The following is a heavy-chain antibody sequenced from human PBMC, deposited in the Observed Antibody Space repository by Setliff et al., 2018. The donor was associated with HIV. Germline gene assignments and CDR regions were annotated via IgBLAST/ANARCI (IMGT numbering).Heavy chain of an antibody. CDR1: GGSISSRNW. J-gene: IGHJ6*03. D-gene: IGHD6-25*01. CDR2: IYHSGRT. CDR3: ARAGSSGDHYYYYYMDV. Sequence: SETLSLTCAVSGGSISSRNWWSWVRQPPGKGLEWIGKIYHSGRTYYNPSLKSRVTISVDKSKNQFSLKLSSVTAADTAVYYCARAGSSGDHYYYYYMDVWGKGTTVTVSS. V-gene: IGHV4-4*02.